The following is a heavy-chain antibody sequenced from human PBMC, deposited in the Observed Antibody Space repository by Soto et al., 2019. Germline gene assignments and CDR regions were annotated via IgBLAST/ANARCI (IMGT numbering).Heavy chain of an antibody. D-gene: IGHD3-10*01. CDR1: GYTFTSYG. CDR3: ARDFGDSDYYGSGSYQWFDP. CDR2: ISAYNGNT. Sequence: GASVKVSCKASGYTFTSYGISWVRQAPGQGLEWMGWISAYNGNTNYAQKLQGRVTMTTDTSTSTAYMELRSLRSDDTAVYYCARDFGDSDYYGSGSYQWFDPWGQGTLVTVS. V-gene: IGHV1-18*04. J-gene: IGHJ5*02.